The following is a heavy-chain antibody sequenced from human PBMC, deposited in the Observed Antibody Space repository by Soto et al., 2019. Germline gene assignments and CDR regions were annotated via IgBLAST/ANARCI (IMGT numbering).Heavy chain of an antibody. D-gene: IGHD3-22*01. V-gene: IGHV3-74*01. CDR1: GFTLCGYW. Sequence: EVQLVESGGGLVQPGGSLRLSCEASGFTLCGYWMHWVRQVPGKGLVWVSRISPDGSSTTHADSVKGRFTISRDNAKNTLYLQMNSLRPEDTAVYYCVSPRYDGSGTPFDYWGQGALVTVSS. CDR3: VSPRYDGSGTPFDY. CDR2: ISPDGSST. J-gene: IGHJ4*02.